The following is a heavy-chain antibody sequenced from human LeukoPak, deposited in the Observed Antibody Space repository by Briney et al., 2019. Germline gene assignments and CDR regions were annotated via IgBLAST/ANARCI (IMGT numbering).Heavy chain of an antibody. Sequence: QTLSLTCAISGDSVSSNSAAWTWIRQSPSRGLEWLGRTYSRSKWYSDYAVSVKSRITINPDTSKNQFSLQLNSVTPEDTAVYYCARGVRYSFDSWGQGTLVTVSS. J-gene: IGHJ4*02. CDR3: ARGVRYSFDS. V-gene: IGHV6-1*01. CDR1: GDSVSSNSAA. D-gene: IGHD1-1*01. CDR2: TYSRSKWYS.